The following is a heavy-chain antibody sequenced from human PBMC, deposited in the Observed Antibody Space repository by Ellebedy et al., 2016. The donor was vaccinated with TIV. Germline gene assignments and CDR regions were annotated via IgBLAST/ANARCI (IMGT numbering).Heavy chain of an antibody. CDR2: ITERGGNT. V-gene: IGHV3-23*01. D-gene: IGHD4-23*01. CDR1: GLTFSSHA. CDR3: ARDPVGIGPAFDV. J-gene: IGHJ3*01. Sequence: PGGSLRLSCAASGLTFSSHAMSWVRQAPGTGLEWVSSITERGGNTYYADSVKGRLTISRDNSKDTLFLKMNSLRSEDTAIYFCARDPVGIGPAFDVWGQGTMVTVSS.